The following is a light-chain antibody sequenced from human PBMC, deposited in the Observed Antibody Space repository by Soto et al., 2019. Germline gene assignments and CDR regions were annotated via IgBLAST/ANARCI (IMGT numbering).Light chain of an antibody. Sequence: QSVLTQPPSVSGAPGQRVTISCTGSSSNIGATYDVQWYQQLPGTAPKLLIYGNSNRPSGVPDRFSGSKSGTSASLAITGLQADDEAYFFIIPRQPSFSPLYVLG. CDR2: GNS. CDR1: SSNIGATYD. J-gene: IGLJ1*01. CDR3: IPRQPSFSPLYV. V-gene: IGLV1-40*01.